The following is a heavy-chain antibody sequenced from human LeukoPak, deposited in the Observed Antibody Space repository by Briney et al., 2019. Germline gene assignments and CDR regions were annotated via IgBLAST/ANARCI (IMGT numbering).Heavy chain of an antibody. V-gene: IGHV1-18*01. CDR3: ARTYYYDSSGYSFDY. CDR1: GYTFTSYG. D-gene: IGHD3-22*01. Sequence: GASVKVSCKASGYTFTSYGISWVRQAPGQGLEWMGWISAYNGNTNYAQKLQGRVTMTTDTSTSTAYMELRSLRSDDTAVYYCARTYYYDSSGYSFDYWGQGTLVTVSS. J-gene: IGHJ4*02. CDR2: ISAYNGNT.